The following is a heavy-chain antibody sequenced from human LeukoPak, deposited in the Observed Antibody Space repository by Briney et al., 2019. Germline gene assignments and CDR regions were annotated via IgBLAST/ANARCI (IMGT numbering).Heavy chain of an antibody. CDR2: ISAYNGNT. Sequence: ASVKVSCKASNYTFTSYGISWVRQAPGQGLEWMGWISAYNGNTNYAQKLQGRVTMTTDTSTSTAYMELRSLRSDDTAVYYCARGGGRDYYYDSDGPLYDYWGQGTLVTVSS. V-gene: IGHV1-18*01. CDR1: NYTFTSYG. D-gene: IGHD3-22*01. CDR3: ARGGGRDYYYDSDGPLYDY. J-gene: IGHJ4*02.